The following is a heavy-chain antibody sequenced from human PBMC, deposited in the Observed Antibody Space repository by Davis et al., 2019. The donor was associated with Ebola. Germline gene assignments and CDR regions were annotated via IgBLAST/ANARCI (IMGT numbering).Heavy chain of an antibody. CDR3: ARMPTVTADHWYFDL. J-gene: IGHJ2*01. V-gene: IGHV4-59*11. CDR2: IHYSGST. CDR1: GGSISSHY. D-gene: IGHD4-17*01. Sequence: MPSETLSLTCTVSGGSISSHYLTWIRQPPGKGLEWIGHIHYSGSTHYNPSLRSRVTISVDTSKNHFSLSLSSVTAADTAVYYCARMPTVTADHWYFDLWGRGTLVAVSS.